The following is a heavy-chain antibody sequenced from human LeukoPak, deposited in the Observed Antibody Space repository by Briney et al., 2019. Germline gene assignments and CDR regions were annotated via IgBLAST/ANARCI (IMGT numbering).Heavy chain of an antibody. J-gene: IGHJ4*02. D-gene: IGHD1-14*01. CDR1: GYTFTNYD. V-gene: IGHV1-8*02. CDR2: MNPNSGNT. CDR3: ARIVIRGTTADGGDY. Sequence: GASVKVSCKASGYTFTNYDINWVRQASGQGLEWMGWMNPNSGNTGYARKFQGGVTMTRDTSINTAYMELSSPRSDDTAVYYCARIVIRGTTADGGDYWGQGTLVTVSS.